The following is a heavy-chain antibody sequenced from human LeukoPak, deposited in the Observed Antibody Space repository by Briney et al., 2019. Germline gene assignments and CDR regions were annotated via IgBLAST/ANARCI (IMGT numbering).Heavy chain of an antibody. V-gene: IGHV4-38-2*02. CDR2: IYHSGST. D-gene: IGHD3-22*01. Sequence: PSETLSLTCTVSGYSISSGYYWGWIRQPPGKGLEWIGSIYHSGSTYYNPSLKSRVTISVDTSKNQFSLKLSSVTAADTAVYYCARANYYYDSSGYYWFDPWGQGTLVTVSS. J-gene: IGHJ5*02. CDR1: GYSISSGYY. CDR3: ARANYYYDSSGYYWFDP.